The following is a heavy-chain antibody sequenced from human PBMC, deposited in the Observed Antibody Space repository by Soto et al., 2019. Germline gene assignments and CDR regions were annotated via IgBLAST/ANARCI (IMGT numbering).Heavy chain of an antibody. CDR3: ARAGGADF. CDR1: GFTFSSHW. CDR2: INPGGSST. Sequence: SLRLSCAASGFTFSSHWMHWVRQAAGKGLVWVSRINPGGSSTSYADSVKGRFTISRDNAKNTMYLQMNSLRAEDTAVYYCARAGGADFWGQGTVVTVSS. J-gene: IGHJ4*02. D-gene: IGHD3-10*01. V-gene: IGHV3-74*01.